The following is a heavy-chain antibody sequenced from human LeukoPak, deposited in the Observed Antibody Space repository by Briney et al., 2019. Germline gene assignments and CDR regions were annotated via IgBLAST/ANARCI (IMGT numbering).Heavy chain of an antibody. J-gene: IGHJ4*02. V-gene: IGHV3-23*01. D-gene: IGHD4-17*01. CDR3: AKVTIYGDFDY. Sequence: GGSLRLSCAASGFTFSSYAMSWVRQAPGKGLEWVSAISGSGGSTYYADSVKGRFTISRDNSKNTLYLQMNSLRAEGAAVYYCAKVTIYGDFDYWGQGTLVTVSS. CDR2: ISGSGGST. CDR1: GFTFSSYA.